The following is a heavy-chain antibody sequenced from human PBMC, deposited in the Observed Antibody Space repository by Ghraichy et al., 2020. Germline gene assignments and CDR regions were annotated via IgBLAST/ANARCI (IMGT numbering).Heavy chain of an antibody. Sequence: GGSLRLSCAASGFTFSTYSMNWVRQAPGKGLEWVSSISSSSSSIYYADSVKGRFTISRDNAKNSLYLQMNSLRDEDTAVYYCARVGKQWLLFDYWGQGTLVTVSS. CDR1: GFTFSTYS. V-gene: IGHV3-48*02. D-gene: IGHD6-19*01. CDR3: ARVGKQWLLFDY. J-gene: IGHJ4*02. CDR2: ISSSSSSI.